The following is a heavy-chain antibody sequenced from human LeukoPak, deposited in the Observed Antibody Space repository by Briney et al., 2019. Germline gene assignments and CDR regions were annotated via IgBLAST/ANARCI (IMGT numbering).Heavy chain of an antibody. CDR2: IYYSGST. CDR3: AGDLGPPSSVTHWYFDL. V-gene: IGHV4-59*12. D-gene: IGHD2-21*02. J-gene: IGHJ2*01. CDR1: GGSISSYY. Sequence: PSETLSLTCTVSGGSISSYYWSWIRQPPGKGLEWIGYIYYSGSTNYNPSLKSRVTISVDTSKNQFSLKLSSVTAADTAVYYCAGDLGPPSSVTHWYFDLWGRGTLVTVSS.